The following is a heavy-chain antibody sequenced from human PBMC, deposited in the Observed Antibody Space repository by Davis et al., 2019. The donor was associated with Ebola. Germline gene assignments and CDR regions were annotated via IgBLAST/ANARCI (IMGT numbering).Heavy chain of an antibody. CDR3: ARGTDHGWFDP. Sequence: PSETLSLTCAVYGGSFNDYYWSWIRQAPGKGLEWIGEINHSGSTNYNPSLKSRVTISVDTSKNQFSLKLSSVTAADTAVYYCARGTDHGWFDPWGQGTLVTVSS. D-gene: IGHD1-14*01. CDR2: INHSGST. V-gene: IGHV4-34*01. CDR1: GGSFNDYY. J-gene: IGHJ5*02.